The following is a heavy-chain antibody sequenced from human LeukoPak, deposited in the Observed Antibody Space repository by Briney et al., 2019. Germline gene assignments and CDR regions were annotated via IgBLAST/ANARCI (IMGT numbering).Heavy chain of an antibody. Sequence: SETLSLTCTVSGGSITIYYWSWIRQPGGKGLEWIGRIYTSGSTNYNPSLKSRVTISVDTSKNQFSLKLSSVTAADTAVYYCARGGCGGSCYWDSWFDPWGQGTLVTVSS. CDR3: ARGGCGGSCYWDSWFDP. V-gene: IGHV4-4*07. CDR1: GGSITIYY. J-gene: IGHJ5*02. CDR2: IYTSGST. D-gene: IGHD2-15*01.